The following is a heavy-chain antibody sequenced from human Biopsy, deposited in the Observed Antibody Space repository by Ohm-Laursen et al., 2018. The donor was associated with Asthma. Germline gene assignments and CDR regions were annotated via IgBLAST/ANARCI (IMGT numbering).Heavy chain of an antibody. Sequence: ASVKVSCKISGYSLTDLSVHWVRQAPGQGLEWMGGHDHEEGGTVNTRRFQGRVTMTEDTSTDTAYMELSSLSSDDTAVYYCASDFPKDYVRYNFQFWGQGTLVTVSS. J-gene: IGHJ4*02. CDR2: HDHEEGGT. V-gene: IGHV1-24*01. CDR3: ASDFPKDYVRYNFQF. CDR1: GYSLTDLS. D-gene: IGHD4-17*01.